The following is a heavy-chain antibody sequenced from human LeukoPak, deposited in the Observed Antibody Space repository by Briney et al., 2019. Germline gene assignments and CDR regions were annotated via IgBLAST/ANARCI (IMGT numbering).Heavy chain of an antibody. CDR3: AKGSGWYV. J-gene: IGHJ4*02. Sequence: GGSLRLSCAASGFTFSSSSMSWVRQAPGKGLEWVSVISGSGGSTDYADSVKGWFTISRDNSKNTLYLQMNSLRAEDTAVYYCAKGSGWYVWGQGTLVTVSS. D-gene: IGHD6-19*01. CDR2: ISGSGGST. V-gene: IGHV3-23*01. CDR1: GFTFSSSS.